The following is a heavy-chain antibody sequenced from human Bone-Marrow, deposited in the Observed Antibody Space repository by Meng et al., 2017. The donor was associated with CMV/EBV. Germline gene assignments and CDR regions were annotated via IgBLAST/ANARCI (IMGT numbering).Heavy chain of an antibody. Sequence: SVMVPCKASGYTLTSYDINWVRQATGQGLEWMGWMNPNSGNTGYAQKFQGRVTMTRNTSISTAYMELSSLRSEDTAVYYCARAVRVGYYGMDVWTQGTTVTVPS. CDR1: GYTLTSYD. D-gene: IGHD2-2*01. J-gene: IGHJ6*02. CDR3: ARAVRVGYYGMDV. CDR2: MNPNSGNT. V-gene: IGHV1-8*01.